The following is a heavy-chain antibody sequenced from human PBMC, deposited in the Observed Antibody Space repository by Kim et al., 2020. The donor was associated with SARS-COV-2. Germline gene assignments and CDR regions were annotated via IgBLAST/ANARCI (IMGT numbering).Heavy chain of an antibody. CDR1: GFMFSSYA. J-gene: IGHJ4*02. Sequence: GGSLRLSCAASGFMFSSYAMHWVRQAPGKGLEWVAVISYDGSNKYYADSVKGRFTSSRDNSKNMLYLQMNSLRAEDTALYYCARDEDTAMVTPFDYWGQGTLVTVSS. D-gene: IGHD5-18*01. V-gene: IGHV3-30*04. CDR3: ARDEDTAMVTPFDY. CDR2: ISYDGSNK.